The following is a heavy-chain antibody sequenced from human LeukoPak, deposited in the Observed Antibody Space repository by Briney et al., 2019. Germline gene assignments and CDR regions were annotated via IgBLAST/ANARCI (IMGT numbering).Heavy chain of an antibody. CDR3: ARNRYCSSTSCPNWFDP. V-gene: IGHV3-48*03. CDR2: ISSSGSTT. J-gene: IGHJ5*02. Sequence: GGSMRLSCAASGFTFSSYEMNWVRQAPGKGLEWVSYISSSGSTTYYADSVKGRFTISRDNATNSLYLQMNSLRAEDTAVYYCARNRYCSSTSCPNWFDPWGQGTLVTVTS. CDR1: GFTFSSYE. D-gene: IGHD2-2*01.